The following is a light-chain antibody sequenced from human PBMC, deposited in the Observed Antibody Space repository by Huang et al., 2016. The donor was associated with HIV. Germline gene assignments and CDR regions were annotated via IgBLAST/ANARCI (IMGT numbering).Light chain of an antibody. V-gene: IGKV1-NL1*01. CDR3: QQYYSTLYT. Sequence: DIQMTQSPSSLSASVGDRVTITCRASQGISNSLAWYQQKPGKAPKLLLSAASRLESGVPSRFSGSGSGTDYTLTISSLQPEDFATYYCQQYYSTLYTFGQGTKLEIK. J-gene: IGKJ2*01. CDR1: QGISNS. CDR2: AAS.